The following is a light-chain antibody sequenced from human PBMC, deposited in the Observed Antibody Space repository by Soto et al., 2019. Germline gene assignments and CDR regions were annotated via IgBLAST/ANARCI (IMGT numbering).Light chain of an antibody. Sequence: EIVMTQSPATLSVSPGERATLSCRASQSVNSKLAWYQQKPGQAPRLLIYGAYLRATGIPDRFSGGGSGTEFTLTINSLQSEDFAVYDCQHYDNWPPWTFGQGTKVEIK. CDR2: GAY. CDR1: QSVNSK. V-gene: IGKV3-15*01. J-gene: IGKJ1*01. CDR3: QHYDNWPPWT.